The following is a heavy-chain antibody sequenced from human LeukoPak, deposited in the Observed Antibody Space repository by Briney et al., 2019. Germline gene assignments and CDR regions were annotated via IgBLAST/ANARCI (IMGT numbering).Heavy chain of an antibody. V-gene: IGHV4-34*01. J-gene: IGHJ6*02. Sequence: PGGSLRLSCAASGFTFSSYSMNWIRQPPGKGLEWIGEINHSGSTNYNPSLKSRVTISVDTSKNQFSLKLSSVTAADTAVYYCARASVGSGYCSSTSCYVVRRYYYYGMDVWGQGTTVTVSS. CDR3: ARASVGSGYCSSTSCYVVRRYYYYGMDV. CDR2: INHSGST. D-gene: IGHD2-2*01. CDR1: GFTFSSYS.